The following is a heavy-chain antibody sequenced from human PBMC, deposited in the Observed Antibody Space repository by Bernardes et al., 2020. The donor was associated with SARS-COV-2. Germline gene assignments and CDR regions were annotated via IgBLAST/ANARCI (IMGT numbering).Heavy chain of an antibody. CDR3: ARYDFWSGYYSH. V-gene: IGHV4-59*01. J-gene: IGHJ4*02. CDR2: IYYSGT. D-gene: IGHD3-3*01. CDR1: GGSISTYH. Sequence: TLSLTCTVSGGSISTYHWSWIRQPPGKGLEWMGYIYYSGTNYNPSLKSRVTISVDTSKNQFSLKLSSVTAADTAVYYCARYDFWSGYYSHWGQGTLVTVSS.